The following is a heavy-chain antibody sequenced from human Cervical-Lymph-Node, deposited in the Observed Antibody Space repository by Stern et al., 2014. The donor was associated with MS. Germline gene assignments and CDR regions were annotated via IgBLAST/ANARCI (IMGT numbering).Heavy chain of an antibody. CDR3: ARDYADDSSPY. Sequence: VQLLESGGGVVQPGRALRLSCAASGFTFSSYGMHWVRQAPGKGLEWVAVIWYDGSNKYYTGSVKGRFTISRDNSKNTLYLQMNSLRAEDTAVYYCARDYADDSSPYWGQGTLVTVSS. CDR1: GFTFSSYG. V-gene: IGHV3-33*01. CDR2: IWYDGSNK. J-gene: IGHJ4*02. D-gene: IGHD3-22*01.